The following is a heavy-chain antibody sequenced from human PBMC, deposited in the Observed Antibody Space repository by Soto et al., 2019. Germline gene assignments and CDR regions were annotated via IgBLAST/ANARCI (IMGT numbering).Heavy chain of an antibody. CDR3: SRDDQTSSRWNTDGALDI. J-gene: IGHJ3*02. CDR1: GGSISSGGYH. D-gene: IGHD6-13*01. CDR2: IYYYGSA. Sequence: PSETLSLTCTVSGGSISSGGYHWSWIRQHLGKGLEWIGNIYYYGSAYYNPSLKSRVTMSVDTSEKQFSLKMSPVTAAETAVYYCSRDDQTSSRWNTDGALDIWGQGTMVTVSS. V-gene: IGHV4-31*03.